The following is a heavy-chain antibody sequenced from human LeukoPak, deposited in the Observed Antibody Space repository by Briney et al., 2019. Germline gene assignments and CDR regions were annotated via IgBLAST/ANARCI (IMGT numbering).Heavy chain of an antibody. Sequence: ASVKVSCKASDYTFTSYAIYWVRQAPGQGLEWMGRFTAATTTYAKHLQDRVTMTTDTSTNTAYLEVRSLRSDDTAVYYCCRPTTALSVRGAFDLWGQGTMVTVAS. CDR1: DYTFTSYA. D-gene: IGHD5-12*01. CDR2: FTAATT. J-gene: IGHJ3*01. CDR3: CRPTTALSVRGAFDL. V-gene: IGHV1-18*04.